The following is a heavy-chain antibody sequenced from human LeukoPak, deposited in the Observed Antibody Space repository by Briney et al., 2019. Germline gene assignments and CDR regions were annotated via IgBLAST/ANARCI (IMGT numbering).Heavy chain of an antibody. CDR2: ISNDGGGT. J-gene: IGHJ4*02. CDR1: GFIFNNYG. D-gene: IGHD3-16*01. Sequence: GGSLRLSCTASGFIFNNYGLIWVRQAPGKGLEWVSAISNDGGGTNYADFVKGRFTISRDNSKTTLFLQMNSLRAEDAAVYYCAKVLRQWTHALLFDYWGQGTLVTVSS. V-gene: IGHV3-23*01. CDR3: AKVLRQWTHALLFDY.